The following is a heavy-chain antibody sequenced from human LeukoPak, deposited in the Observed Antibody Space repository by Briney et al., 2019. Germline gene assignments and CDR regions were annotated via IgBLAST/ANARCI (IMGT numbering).Heavy chain of an antibody. J-gene: IGHJ3*02. CDR1: GRSSSGYY. Sequence: SETLSLTCAVYGRSSSGYYWSWIRQPPGKGLEWIGEINHSGSTNYNPSLKSRVTISVDTSKNQFSLKLSSVTAADTAVYYCARGDGDQRRAFDIWGQGTVVTVSS. V-gene: IGHV4-34*01. CDR3: ARGDGDQRRAFDI. D-gene: IGHD4-17*01. CDR2: INHSGST.